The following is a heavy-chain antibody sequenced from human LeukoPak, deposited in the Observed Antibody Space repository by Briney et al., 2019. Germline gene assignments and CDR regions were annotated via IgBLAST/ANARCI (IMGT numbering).Heavy chain of an antibody. CDR1: GGSISSSSYY. CDR2: IYYSGST. J-gene: IGHJ3*02. CDR3: ARTRRGIAAAGPHGAFDI. V-gene: IGHV4-39*07. Sequence: SSETLSLTCTVSGGSISSSSYYWGWIRQPPGKGLEWIGSIYYSGSTYYNPSLKSRVTISVDTSKNQFSLKLSSVTAADTAVYYCARTRRGIAAAGPHGAFDIWGQGTMVTVSS. D-gene: IGHD6-13*01.